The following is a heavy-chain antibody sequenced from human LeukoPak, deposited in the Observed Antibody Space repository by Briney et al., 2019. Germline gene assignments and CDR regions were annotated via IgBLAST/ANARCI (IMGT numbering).Heavy chain of an antibody. CDR2: ISSSSSYI. V-gene: IGHV3-21*01. J-gene: IGHJ4*02. Sequence: PGGSLRLSCAASGFTFSSYSMNWVRQAPGKGLEWVSSISSSSSYIYHADSVKGRLTISRDNAKNSLYLQMNSLRAEDTAVYYCARDDYDSSGFDYWGQGTLVTVSS. CDR1: GFTFSSYS. CDR3: ARDDYDSSGFDY. D-gene: IGHD3-22*01.